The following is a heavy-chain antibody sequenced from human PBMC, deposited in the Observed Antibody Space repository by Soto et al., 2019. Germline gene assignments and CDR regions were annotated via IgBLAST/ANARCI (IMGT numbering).Heavy chain of an antibody. V-gene: IGHV4-34*01. CDR2: INHSGNT. CDR1: GGSFSDYY. J-gene: IGHJ6*02. CDR3: ARTGGMDV. Sequence: QVQLQQWGAGLLKPSETLSLTCAVYGGSFSDYYWSWLRQPPGKGPEWIGEINHSGNTKYNPSLESRVTISVDTSKNLFSLKLNSVSAADTAVYYCARTGGMDVWSQGATVTVSS.